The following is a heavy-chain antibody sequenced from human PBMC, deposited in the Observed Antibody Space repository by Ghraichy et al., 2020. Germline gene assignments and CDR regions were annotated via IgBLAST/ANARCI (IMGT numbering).Heavy chain of an antibody. J-gene: IGHJ5*02. D-gene: IGHD4-17*01. V-gene: IGHV1-24*01. CDR1: GYVFTELS. CDR2: FDPEIGET. CDR3: GAVKYGDYILGS. Sequence: ASVKVSCKVSGYVFTELSIHWVRQPPGKGLEWVVAFDPEIGETVYAQNFQGRVTMTEDTSTETAYMEMRSQRSDDTAVYYCGAVKYGDYILGSWGQGTLVSVSS.